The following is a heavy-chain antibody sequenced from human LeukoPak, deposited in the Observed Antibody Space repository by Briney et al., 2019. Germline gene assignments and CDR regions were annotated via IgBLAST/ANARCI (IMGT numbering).Heavy chain of an antibody. D-gene: IGHD6-6*01. CDR2: IIPIFGTA. J-gene: IGHJ3*02. Sequence: SVKVSCKASGGTFSSYAISWVRQAPGQGLEWMGGIIPIFGTANYAQKFQGRVTITADESTSTAYMELSSLRSEDTAVYYCARDLSVGSSRGDAFDIWGQGTMVTVSS. V-gene: IGHV1-69*13. CDR3: ARDLSVGSSRGDAFDI. CDR1: GGTFSSYA.